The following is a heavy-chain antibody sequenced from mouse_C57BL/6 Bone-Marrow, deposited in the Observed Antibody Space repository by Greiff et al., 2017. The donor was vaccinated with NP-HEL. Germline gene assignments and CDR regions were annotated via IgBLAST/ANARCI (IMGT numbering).Heavy chain of an antibody. V-gene: IGHV5-9*01. J-gene: IGHJ3*01. Sequence: DVKLVESGGGLVKPGGSLKLSCAASGFTFSSYTMSWVRQTPEKRLEWVATISGGGGNTYYPDSVKGRFTISRDNAKNTLYLQMSSLRSEDTALYYCARLYYGYDGFAYWGQGTLVTVSA. CDR2: ISGGGGNT. D-gene: IGHD2-2*01. CDR3: ARLYYGYDGFAY. CDR1: GFTFSSYT.